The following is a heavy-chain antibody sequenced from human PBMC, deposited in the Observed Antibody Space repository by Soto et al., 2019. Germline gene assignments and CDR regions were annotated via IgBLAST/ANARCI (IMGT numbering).Heavy chain of an antibody. D-gene: IGHD6-6*01. CDR1: GGSFSGYY. V-gene: IGHV4-34*01. CDR2: INHSGST. Sequence: PSETLSLTCAVYGGSFSGYYWSWIRQPPGKGLEWIGEINHSGSTNYNPSLKSRVTISVDTSKNQFSLKLSSVTAAETAVYYCARGCAARRILGWFDPWGQGTLVTVSS. CDR3: ARGCAARRILGWFDP. J-gene: IGHJ5*02.